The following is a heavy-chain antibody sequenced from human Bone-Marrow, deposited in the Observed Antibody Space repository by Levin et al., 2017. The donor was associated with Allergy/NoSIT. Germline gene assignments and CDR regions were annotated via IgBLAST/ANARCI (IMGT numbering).Heavy chain of an antibody. CDR3: AKSYYYHSSDYYPSLDTFDV. CDR2: IIPMLDTV. Sequence: SVKVSCKASGGTFRNNAISWVRQAPGQGLEWMGVIIPMLDTVNYAQKFQGRVTITADESASTAYMELSTLRSEDSAVFYCAKSYYYHSSDYYPSLDTFDVWGQGTMVTVST. D-gene: IGHD3-22*01. J-gene: IGHJ3*01. CDR1: GGTFRNNA. V-gene: IGHV1-69*13.